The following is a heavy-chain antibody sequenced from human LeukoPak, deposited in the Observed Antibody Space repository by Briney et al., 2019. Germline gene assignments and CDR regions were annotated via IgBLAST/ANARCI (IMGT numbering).Heavy chain of an antibody. D-gene: IGHD1-26*01. CDR2: ISAYNGKT. CDR3: ATDSGSWRRVEY. Sequence: ASVKDSCKASGYTFTNYGTSWVRQAPGRGLEWVGWISAYNGKTHYAQKLQGRVTMTTDTSTSTAYMELRSLRSDDTAVYYCATDSGSWRRVEYWGQGTLVTVSS. J-gene: IGHJ4*02. V-gene: IGHV1-18*01. CDR1: GYTFTNYG.